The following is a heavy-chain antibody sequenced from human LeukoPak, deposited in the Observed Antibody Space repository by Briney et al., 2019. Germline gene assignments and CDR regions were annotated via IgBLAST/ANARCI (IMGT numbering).Heavy chain of an antibody. CDR1: GYNFAGYW. V-gene: IGHV5-51*01. Sequence: GESLKISCNRSGYNFAGYWIAWVRQMPGKGLEWMGVIYPGDSETRYSPSFEGRVTISVDMSISAAYLRWSSLTASDTAIYYCVRRSYCAGGSCYSLDYWGQGTLVTVSS. D-gene: IGHD2-15*01. CDR3: VRRSYCAGGSCYSLDY. CDR2: IYPGDSET. J-gene: IGHJ4*02.